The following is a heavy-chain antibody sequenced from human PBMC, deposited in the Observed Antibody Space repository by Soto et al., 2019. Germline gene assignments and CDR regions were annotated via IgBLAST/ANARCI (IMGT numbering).Heavy chain of an antibody. CDR3: ARDGVVRNTGGFGMDV. J-gene: IGHJ6*02. V-gene: IGHV6-1*01. Sequence: QSQTLSLTCDISGDSVSSNSATWNWIRQSPSRGLEWLGRTFYRSRWFNDYAVSVKGRITVNPDTSKNQFTLQLSSVTPEDTAVYFCARDGVVRNTGGFGMDVWGPGTTVTVSS. D-gene: IGHD2-8*01. CDR1: GDSVSSNSAT. CDR2: TFYRSRWFN.